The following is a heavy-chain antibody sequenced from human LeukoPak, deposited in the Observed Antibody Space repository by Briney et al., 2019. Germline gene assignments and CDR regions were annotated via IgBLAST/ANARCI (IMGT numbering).Heavy chain of an antibody. CDR2: IKQDGREN. D-gene: IGHD1-7*01. Sequence: GGSLRLSCAASGFIFSNCWMTWVRQSPGKGLEWVANIKQDGRENYYVDSVKARFTISRDNAKNSMYLQMNSLRAEDTAVYYCARHMKLELPASSGYCYGMDVWGRGTTVTVSS. V-gene: IGHV3-7*01. CDR3: ARHMKLELPASSGYCYGMDV. CDR1: GFIFSNCW. J-gene: IGHJ6*02.